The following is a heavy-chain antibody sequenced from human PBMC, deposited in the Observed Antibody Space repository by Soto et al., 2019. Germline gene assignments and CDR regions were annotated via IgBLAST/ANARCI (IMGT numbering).Heavy chain of an antibody. CDR3: AKVLVGATKIYYYYYGMDV. J-gene: IGHJ6*02. D-gene: IGHD1-26*01. CDR1: GFTFSSYG. Sequence: GGSLRLSCAASGFTFSSYGMHWVRQAPGKGLEWVAVISYDGSNKYYADSVKGRFTISRDNSKNTLYLQMNSLRAEDTAVYYCAKVLVGATKIYYYYYGMDVWGQGTTVTVSS. CDR2: ISYDGSNK. V-gene: IGHV3-30*18.